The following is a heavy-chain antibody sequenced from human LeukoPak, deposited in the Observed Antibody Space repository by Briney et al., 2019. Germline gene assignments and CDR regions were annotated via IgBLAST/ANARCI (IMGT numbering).Heavy chain of an antibody. J-gene: IGHJ4*02. Sequence: GGSLRLSCAASGFTFSDYYMSWLRQAPGKGLEWVSYISSSSSYTKYADSVKGRFTISRDNAENSLYLQMNSLGAEDTAVYYCARGVYSSGYWGQGTLVTVS. D-gene: IGHD5-18*01. CDR3: ARGVYSSGY. V-gene: IGHV3-11*05. CDR1: GFTFSDYY. CDR2: ISSSSSYT.